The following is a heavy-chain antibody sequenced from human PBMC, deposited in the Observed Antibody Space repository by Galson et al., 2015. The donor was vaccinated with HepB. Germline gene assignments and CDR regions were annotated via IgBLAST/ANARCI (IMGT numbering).Heavy chain of an antibody. CDR3: ARGEGLFQYSSGWYVEMNGFAYYFDY. Sequence: SLRLSCAASGFTFSSYSMNWVRQAPGKGLEWVSYISSSSSTIYYADSVKGRFTISRDNAKNSLYLQMNSLRDEDTAVYYCARGEGLFQYSSGWYVEMNGFAYYFDYWGQGTLVTVSS. D-gene: IGHD6-19*01. V-gene: IGHV3-48*02. CDR1: GFTFSSYS. CDR2: ISSSSSTI. J-gene: IGHJ4*02.